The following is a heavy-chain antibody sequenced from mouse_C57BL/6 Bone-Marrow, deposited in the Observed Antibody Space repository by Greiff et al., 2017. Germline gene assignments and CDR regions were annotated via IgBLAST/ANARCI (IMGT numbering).Heavy chain of an antibody. V-gene: IGHV1-81*01. CDR2: IYPRSGNT. CDR1: GYTFTSYG. Sequence: QVQLQQSGAELARPGASVKLSCKASGYTFTSYGISWVKQRTGQGLEWIGEIYPRSGNTYYNEKFKGKDTLTADKSSSTAYMELRSLTSEDSGVYCGIITTVVARYWYFDVWGTGTTVTVSS. CDR3: IITTVVARYWYFDV. J-gene: IGHJ1*03. D-gene: IGHD1-1*01.